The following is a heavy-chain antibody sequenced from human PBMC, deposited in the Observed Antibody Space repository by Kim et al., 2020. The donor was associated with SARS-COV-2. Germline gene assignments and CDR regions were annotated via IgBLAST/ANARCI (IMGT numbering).Heavy chain of an antibody. CDR1: GFTFSDYY. V-gene: IGHV3-11*01. D-gene: IGHD2-2*01. CDR3: ARDRGVGHIVVVPAAMSYYYYYGMDV. CDR2: ISSSGSTI. Sequence: GGSLRLSCAASGFTFSDYYMSWIRQAPGKGLEWVSYISSSGSTIYYADSVKGRFTISRDNAKNSLYLQMNSLRAEDTAVYYCARDRGVGHIVVVPAAMSYYYYYGMDVWGQGTTVTVSS. J-gene: IGHJ6*02.